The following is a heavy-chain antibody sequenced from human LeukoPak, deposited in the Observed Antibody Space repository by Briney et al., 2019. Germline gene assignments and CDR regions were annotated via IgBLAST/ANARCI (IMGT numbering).Heavy chain of an antibody. J-gene: IGHJ5*02. D-gene: IGHD3-3*01. CDR3: ASTDFWSGPHNWFDP. CDR2: IYTSGST. Sequence: SETLSLTCTVSGGSISSYYWSWIRQPAGKGLEWIGRIYTSGSTNYNPSLKSRVTMSVDTSKNQFSLKLSSVTAADTAVYYCASTDFWSGPHNWFDPWGQGTLVTVSS. V-gene: IGHV4-4*07. CDR1: GGSISSYY.